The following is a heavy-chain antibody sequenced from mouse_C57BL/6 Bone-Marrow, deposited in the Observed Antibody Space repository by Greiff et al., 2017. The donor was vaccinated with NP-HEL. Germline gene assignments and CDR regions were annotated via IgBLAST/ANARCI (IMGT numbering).Heavy chain of an antibody. V-gene: IGHV5-6*01. CDR3: ASPYDYDVAWFAY. Sequence: EVQVVESGGDLVKPGGSLKLSCAASGFTFSSYGMSWVRQTPDKRLEWVATISSGGSYNYYPDSVKGRFTISRDNAKNTLYLQMSRLKSEDTAMYYCASPYDYDVAWFAYWGQGTLVTVSA. J-gene: IGHJ3*01. CDR2: ISSGGSYN. CDR1: GFTFSSYG. D-gene: IGHD2-4*01.